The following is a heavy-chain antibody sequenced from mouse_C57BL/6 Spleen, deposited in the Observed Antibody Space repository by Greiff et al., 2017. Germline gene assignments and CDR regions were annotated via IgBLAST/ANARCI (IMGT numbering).Heavy chain of an antibody. V-gene: IGHV1-64*01. CDR1: GYTFTSYW. CDR3: ARPFSDGYYSWFAY. Sequence: QVQLQQPGAELVKPGASVKLSCKASGYTFTSYWMHWVKQRPGHGLEWIGMIHPNSGSTNYNEKFKSKATLTVDKSSSTAYMQLSSLTSEDSAVYYCARPFSDGYYSWFAYWGQGTLVTVSA. J-gene: IGHJ3*01. D-gene: IGHD2-3*01. CDR2: IHPNSGST.